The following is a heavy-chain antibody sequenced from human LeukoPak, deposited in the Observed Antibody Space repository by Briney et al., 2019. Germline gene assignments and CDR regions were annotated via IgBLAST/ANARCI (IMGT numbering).Heavy chain of an antibody. CDR1: GYSISSGYY. D-gene: IGHD2-2*01. CDR2: IYHSGST. CDR3: ATAPIVVVPAAILGWFDP. J-gene: IGHJ5*02. V-gene: IGHV4-38-2*01. Sequence: PSETLSLTCAVSGYSISSGYYLGWTRPPPGEGLERIGSIYHSGSTYYNPSLKSRVPISVDTSKNQFSLKLSSVTPADTAVYYCATAPIVVVPAAILGWFDPWGQGTLVTVSS.